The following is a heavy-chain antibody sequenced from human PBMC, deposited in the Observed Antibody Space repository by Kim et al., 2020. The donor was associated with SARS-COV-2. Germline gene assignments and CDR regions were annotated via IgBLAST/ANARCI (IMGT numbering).Heavy chain of an antibody. D-gene: IGHD2-21*01. CDR2: ISYDGTKK. CDR1: GFTFSNYA. V-gene: IGHV3-30*04. CDR3: ARGPPEAYCGGDCDSYLDY. Sequence: GGSLRLSCAASGFTFSNYAMYWVRQAPGKGVEWVAAISYDGTKKYYVDSVKGRFTISRDNSKNTLHLQMNSLRADDTAVYYCARGPPEAYCGGDCDSYLDYWGQGTLVTVSS. J-gene: IGHJ4*02.